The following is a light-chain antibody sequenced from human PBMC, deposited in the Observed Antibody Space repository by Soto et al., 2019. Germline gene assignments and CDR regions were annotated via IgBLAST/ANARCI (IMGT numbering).Light chain of an antibody. CDR3: QQSYSTPPWT. J-gene: IGKJ1*01. Sequence: DLQMTQSPSCLSASVGDRVTITCRASQSISSYLNWYQQKPGKAPKLLIYAASSLQSGVPSRFSGSGSGTDFTLTISRLQPEDFATYYCQQSYSTPPWTFGQGTKVEIK. CDR2: AAS. CDR1: QSISSY. V-gene: IGKV1-39*01.